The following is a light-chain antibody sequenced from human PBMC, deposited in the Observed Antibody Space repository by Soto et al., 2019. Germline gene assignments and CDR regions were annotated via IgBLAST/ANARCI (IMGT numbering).Light chain of an antibody. CDR2: DVS. Sequence: QSVLTQPASVSGSPGQSITISCTGTSSDVGAYNSVSWYQQYPGKAPKLVIHDVSNRPSGVSNRFSGSKSGNTASLTISGLQAEDVADYYCSSYTSSSSYVFGSGTKVTVL. V-gene: IGLV2-14*01. J-gene: IGLJ1*01. CDR1: SSDVGAYNS. CDR3: SSYTSSSSYV.